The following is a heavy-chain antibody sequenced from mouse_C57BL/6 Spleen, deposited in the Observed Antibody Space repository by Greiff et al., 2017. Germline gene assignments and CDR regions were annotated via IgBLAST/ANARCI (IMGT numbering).Heavy chain of an antibody. CDR2: ISSGSSTN. D-gene: IGHD1-1*01. V-gene: IGHV5-17*01. J-gene: IGHJ4*01. CDR1: GFTFSDYG. Sequence: EVRLVESGGGLVKPGGSLKLSCAASGFTFSDYGMHWVRQAPEKGLAWVAYISSGSSTNYYAYTVKGRFTISRYNAKNTLFLQMTSLRSEDTAMYYCARTDYYGSRRYAMDYWGQGTSVTVSS. CDR3: ARTDYYGSRRYAMDY.